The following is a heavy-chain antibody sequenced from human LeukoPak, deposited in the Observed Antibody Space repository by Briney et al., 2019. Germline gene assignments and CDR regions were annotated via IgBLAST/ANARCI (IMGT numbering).Heavy chain of an antibody. Sequence: ASVKVSCQASGHTFTGQYIHWLRQAPGEGLEWMAWINLKSGGTNPAQKFQGSVTFTRDASSSSAYMELRSLRSDDTAMYYCAVRTVEGPIDSFFDYWGQGTLVTVSS. CDR1: GHTFTGQY. D-gene: IGHD4-23*01. J-gene: IGHJ4*02. CDR3: AVRTVEGPIDSFFDY. V-gene: IGHV1-2*02. CDR2: INLKSGGT.